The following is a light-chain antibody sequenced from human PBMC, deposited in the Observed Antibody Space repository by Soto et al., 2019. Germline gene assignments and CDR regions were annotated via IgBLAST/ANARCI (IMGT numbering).Light chain of an antibody. CDR1: QTISSW. J-gene: IGKJ1*01. Sequence: DIQMTQSPSTLSGSVGDRVTITCRASQTISSWLAWYQQKPGKVPKLLIYKASTLKSGVPSRFSGSGSGTEVTLTISSLQPDDVATYYCQHYNSYSEAFGQGTKVERK. CDR3: QHYNSYSEA. CDR2: KAS. V-gene: IGKV1-5*03.